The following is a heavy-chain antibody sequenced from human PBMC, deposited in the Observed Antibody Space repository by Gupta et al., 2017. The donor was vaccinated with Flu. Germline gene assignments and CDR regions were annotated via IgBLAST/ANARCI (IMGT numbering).Heavy chain of an antibody. CDR2: ISSSGSTT. CDR1: GFILSNYE. Sequence: EVQLVESGGGLVQHGGSLRLSCTGSGFILSNYEMNWVRQAPGKGLAWLSYISSSGSTTYYADAMKGRVTVSRDDAENSVNLQMNSLRAEDTAIYYCARGEYCGGNCYSLYVDYWGPGTLVTVSS. V-gene: IGHV3-48*03. CDR3: ARGEYCGGNCYSLYVDY. D-gene: IGHD2-21*02. J-gene: IGHJ4*02.